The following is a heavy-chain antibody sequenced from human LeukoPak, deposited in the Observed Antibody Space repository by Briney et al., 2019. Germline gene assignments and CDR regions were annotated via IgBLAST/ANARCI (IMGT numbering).Heavy chain of an antibody. J-gene: IGHJ6*03. CDR2: ISGSGGST. CDR3: AKVRYGENYYYYYYMDV. D-gene: IGHD4/OR15-4a*01. Sequence: GGSLRLSCAASGFTFSSYAMSWVRQAPGKGLEWVSAISGSGGSTYYADSVKGRFTISRDNFKNTLYLQMNSLRAEDTAVYYSAKVRYGENYYYYYYMDVWGKGTTVTVSS. V-gene: IGHV3-23*01. CDR1: GFTFSSYA.